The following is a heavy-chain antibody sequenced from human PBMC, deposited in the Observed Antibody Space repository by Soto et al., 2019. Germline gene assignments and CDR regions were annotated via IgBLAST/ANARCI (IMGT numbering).Heavy chain of an antibody. Sequence: GGSLRLSCAASGFTFSSYAMSWVRQAPGKGLEWVSAISGSGGSTYYADSVKGRFTISRDNSKNTLYLQMNSLRPEDSAVYYCARDLRVLMVYAAYFDYWGQGTLVTVSS. CDR3: ARDLRVLMVYAAYFDY. CDR1: GFTFSSYA. D-gene: IGHD2-8*01. CDR2: ISGSGGST. J-gene: IGHJ4*02. V-gene: IGHV3-23*01.